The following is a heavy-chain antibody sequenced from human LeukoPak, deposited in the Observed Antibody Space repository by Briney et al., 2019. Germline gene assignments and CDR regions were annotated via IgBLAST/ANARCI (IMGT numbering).Heavy chain of an antibody. D-gene: IGHD2-2*01. CDR3: VRDGPALLDFDY. CDR2: IKGDGSQK. V-gene: IGHV3-7*01. J-gene: IGHJ4*02. Sequence: GGSLRLSCAASGFSFYGDWMNWVRQAPGKGLEWVANIKGDGSQKYHVDSVEGRFTISRDNAKKSVFLQMDSLRAEDTAVYFCVRDGPALLDFDYWGQGTLVTVSS. CDR1: GFSFYGDW.